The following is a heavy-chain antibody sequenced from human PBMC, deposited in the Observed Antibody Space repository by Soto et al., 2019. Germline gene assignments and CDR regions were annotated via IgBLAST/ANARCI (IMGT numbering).Heavy chain of an antibody. CDR1: GFTFSSYW. J-gene: IGHJ4*02. D-gene: IGHD6-13*01. Sequence: EVQLEESGGGLVQPGGSLRLSCAASGFTFSSYWMTWVRQAPGKGLERVANIKEDGSEQYQVDSVKGRFTFSRDNAKKTLYLQMNSLRVEDTAVYYCARLTAAGGVDQFDYWGQGTLVTVSS. V-gene: IGHV3-7*05. CDR3: ARLTAAGGVDQFDY. CDR2: IKEDGSEQ.